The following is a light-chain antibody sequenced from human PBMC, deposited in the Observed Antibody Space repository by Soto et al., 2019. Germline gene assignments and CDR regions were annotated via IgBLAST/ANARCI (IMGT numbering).Light chain of an antibody. CDR1: QSVSSN. CDR3: QQYNDWSHT. CDR2: DIS. Sequence: EIVMTQSPATLSVSPGQRATLSCRASQSVSSNLAWYQQKPGQAPSLLIYDISARATGIPTRFSGSGSETECTLTMSSLKSEDFAVYSCQQYNDWSHTYVGGTEVEIK. J-gene: IGKJ4*01. V-gene: IGKV3-15*01.